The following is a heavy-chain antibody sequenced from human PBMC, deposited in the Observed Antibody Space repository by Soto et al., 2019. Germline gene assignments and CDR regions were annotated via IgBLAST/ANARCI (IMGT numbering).Heavy chain of an antibody. CDR2: ISSSSSYI. J-gene: IGHJ6*02. Sequence: WWSLRLSCSASVFTFSSYSMNWFRQAPGKGLEWVSSISSSSSYIYYADSVKGRFTISRDNAKNSLYLQMNSLRAEDTAVYYCAREGEQWLVGGIVYYYYYGMDVWGQGTTVTVSS. CDR3: AREGEQWLVGGIVYYYYYGMDV. V-gene: IGHV3-21*01. CDR1: VFTFSSYS. D-gene: IGHD6-19*01.